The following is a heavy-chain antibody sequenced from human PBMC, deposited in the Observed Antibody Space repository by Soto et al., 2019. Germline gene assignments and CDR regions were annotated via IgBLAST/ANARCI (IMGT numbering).Heavy chain of an antibody. Sequence: SETLSLTCTVSGGSIRSGDYYWSWIRQPPGKGLEWIGYIYYSGSTYYNPSLKSRVTISVDTSKNQFSLKLSSVTAADTAVYYCARGIVVVPPWFDPWGQGTLVTVSS. CDR2: IYYSGST. CDR3: ARGIVVVPPWFDP. V-gene: IGHV4-30-4*01. CDR1: GGSIRSGDYY. J-gene: IGHJ5*02. D-gene: IGHD2-2*01.